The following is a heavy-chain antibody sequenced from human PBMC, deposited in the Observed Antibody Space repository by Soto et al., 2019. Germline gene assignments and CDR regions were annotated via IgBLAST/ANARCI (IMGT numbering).Heavy chain of an antibody. D-gene: IGHD2-2*02. Sequence: GGSLRLSCAASGFTFSSYAMSWVRQAPGKGLEWVSAISGSGGSTYYADSVKGRFTISRDNSKNTLYLQMNSLRAEDTAVYYCAKGGDRGLNCSSTSCYRGYYYYYMDVWGKGTTVTVSS. J-gene: IGHJ6*03. V-gene: IGHV3-23*01. CDR3: AKGGDRGLNCSSTSCYRGYYYYYMDV. CDR1: GFTFSSYA. CDR2: ISGSGGST.